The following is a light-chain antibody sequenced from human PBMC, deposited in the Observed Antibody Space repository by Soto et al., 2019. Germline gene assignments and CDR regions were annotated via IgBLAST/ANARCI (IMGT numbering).Light chain of an antibody. Sequence: QSVLTQPPSVTGAPGQRGTISCTGSHSDIGAGYGVHWYQQFPHSAPKLLIYDTTNRPSGVPDRFSGSRSGTSASLAITGLQAEDEADYYCQSFDSSRIGLLLGGGTKLTVL. CDR3: QSFDSSRIGLL. CDR2: DTT. V-gene: IGLV1-40*01. J-gene: IGLJ3*02. CDR1: HSDIGAGYG.